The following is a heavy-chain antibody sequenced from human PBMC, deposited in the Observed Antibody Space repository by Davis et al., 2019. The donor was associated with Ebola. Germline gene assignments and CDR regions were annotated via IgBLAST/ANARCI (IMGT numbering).Heavy chain of an antibody. D-gene: IGHD3-16*02. J-gene: IGHJ3*02. CDR3: ARVITFGGVIVIGEAFDI. Sequence: GESLKISCAASGFTFSTFSMNWVRQAPGKGLEWVAVISYDGSNKYYADSVKGRFTISRDNAKNSLYLQMNSLRDEDTAVYYCARVITFGGVIVIGEAFDIWGQGTMVTVSS. CDR1: GFTFSTFS. CDR2: ISYDGSNK. V-gene: IGHV3-30*03.